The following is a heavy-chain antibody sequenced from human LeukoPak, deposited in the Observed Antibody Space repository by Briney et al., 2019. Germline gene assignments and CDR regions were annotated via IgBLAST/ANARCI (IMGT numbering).Heavy chain of an antibody. Sequence: PGGSLRLSCAASGFTFSSYAMSWVRQAPGKGLEWVSAISGSGGSTYYADSVKGRFTISRDNSKNTLYLRMNSLRAEDTAVYYCAKAPFITMVRGVISSYFDYWGQGTLVTVSS. D-gene: IGHD3-10*01. J-gene: IGHJ4*02. CDR2: ISGSGGST. V-gene: IGHV3-23*01. CDR3: AKAPFITMVRGVISSYFDY. CDR1: GFTFSSYA.